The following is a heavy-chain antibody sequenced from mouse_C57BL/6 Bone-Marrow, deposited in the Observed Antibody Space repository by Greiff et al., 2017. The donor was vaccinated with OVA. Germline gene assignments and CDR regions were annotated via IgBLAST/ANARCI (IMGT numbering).Heavy chain of an antibody. CDR2: IYPGGGYT. Sequence: VQLQQSGAELVRPGTSVKMSCKASGYTFTNYWIGWAKQRPGHGLEWIGDIYPGGGYTNYNEKFKGKATLTADKSSSTAYMQFSSLTSEDSAIYYCARLGGYGYFDVWGTGTTVTVSS. V-gene: IGHV1-63*01. D-gene: IGHD1-1*02. CDR3: ARLGGYGYFDV. CDR1: GYTFTNYW. J-gene: IGHJ1*03.